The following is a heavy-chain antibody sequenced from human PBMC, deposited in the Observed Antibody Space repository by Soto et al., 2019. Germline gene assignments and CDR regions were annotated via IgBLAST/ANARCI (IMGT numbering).Heavy chain of an antibody. D-gene: IGHD3-22*01. CDR3: TTLDSSGYYYYYCGMDV. CDR1: GFTFSNAW. V-gene: IGHV3-15*01. J-gene: IGHJ6*02. CDR2: IKSKTDGGTT. Sequence: GGSLRLSCAASGFTFSNAWMSWVRQAPGKGLEWVGRIKSKTDGGTTDYAAPVKGRFTISRDDSKNTLYLQMNSLKTEDTAVYYCTTLDSSGYYYYYCGMDVWGQGTPVTVYS.